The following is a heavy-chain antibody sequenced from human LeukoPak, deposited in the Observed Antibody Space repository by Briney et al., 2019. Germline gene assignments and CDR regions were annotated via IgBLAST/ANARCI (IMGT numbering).Heavy chain of an antibody. D-gene: IGHD2-15*01. CDR2: LYHSGSA. Sequence: SETLSLTCDVSDYSIRSGYYWGWIRQPPGRGLEWIGSLYHSGSAYYSPSLKSRVTISLDTSNNELSLRLSSVTAADTAIYYCARQNIVVVVAATPGAFDIWGQGTLVTVSS. CDR1: DYSIRSGYY. V-gene: IGHV4-38-2*01. J-gene: IGHJ3*02. CDR3: ARQNIVVVVAATPGAFDI.